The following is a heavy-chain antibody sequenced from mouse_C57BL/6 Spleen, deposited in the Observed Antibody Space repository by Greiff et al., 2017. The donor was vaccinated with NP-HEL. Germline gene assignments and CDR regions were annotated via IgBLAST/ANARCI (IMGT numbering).Heavy chain of an antibody. CDR2: INPNNGGT. CDR1: GYTFTDYN. Sequence: EVQLQQSGPELVKPGASVKIPCKASGYTFTDYNMDWVKQSHGKSLEWIGDINPNNGGTIYNQKFKGKATLTVEKSSSTAYMELRSLTSEDTAVYYCARRYYAMDYWGQGTSVTVSS. J-gene: IGHJ4*01. CDR3: ARRYYAMDY. V-gene: IGHV1-18*01.